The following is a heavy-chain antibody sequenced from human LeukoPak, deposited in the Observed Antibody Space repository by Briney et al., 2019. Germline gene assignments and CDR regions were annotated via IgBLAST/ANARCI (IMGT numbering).Heavy chain of an antibody. J-gene: IGHJ5*02. CDR2: INPNSGGT. CDR1: GYTFTGYY. V-gene: IGHV1-2*02. Sequence: ASVKVSCKASGYTFTGYYMHWVRQAPGQGLEWMGWINPNSGGTYYSQKFQGRVTMTRDTSISTAYMELSRLRSDDTAVYYCARDRHDILTGYYNWFDPWGQGTLVTVSS. CDR3: ARDRHDILTGYYNWFDP. D-gene: IGHD3-9*01.